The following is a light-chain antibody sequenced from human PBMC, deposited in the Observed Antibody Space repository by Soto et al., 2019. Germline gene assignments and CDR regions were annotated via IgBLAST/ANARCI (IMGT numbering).Light chain of an antibody. CDR3: KHYDNWPPWT. Sequence: EIVMTQSPATLSVSPGERATLSCRASQSVSSNLAWYQQKPGQAPRLLIYGASTRATGIPARFSGSGSGTEFTLTISSLQSEDIAVYYWKHYDNWPPWTFGQGTKVEIK. CDR2: GAS. V-gene: IGKV3-15*01. CDR1: QSVSSN. J-gene: IGKJ1*01.